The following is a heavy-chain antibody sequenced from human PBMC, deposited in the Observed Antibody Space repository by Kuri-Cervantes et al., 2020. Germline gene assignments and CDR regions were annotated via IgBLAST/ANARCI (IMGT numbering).Heavy chain of an antibody. CDR3: ARVPYDFWSGFSYYYYYYMDV. CDR2: INHSGST. J-gene: IGHJ6*03. D-gene: IGHD3-3*01. Sequence: SETLSLTCTVSGGSISSYYWSWIRQPPGKGLEWIGEINHSGSTNYNPSLKSRVTISVDASKNQFSLKLSSVTAADTAVYYCARVPYDFWSGFSYYYYYYMDVWGKGTTVTVSS. V-gene: IGHV4-59*12. CDR1: GGSISSYY.